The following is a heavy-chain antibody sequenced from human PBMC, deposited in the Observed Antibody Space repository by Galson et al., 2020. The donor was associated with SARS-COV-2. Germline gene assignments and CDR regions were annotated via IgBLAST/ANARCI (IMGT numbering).Heavy chain of an antibody. CDR3: ARDLTVVRGVIIRNAVFDY. CDR2: IIPNLDTS. Sequence: KISCKAFGGTFNSYAISWVRQAPGQGLEWMGRIIPNLDTSNYAQKFQGRVTITADKSTSTAYMQLSSLTSDDSAVYYCARDLTVVRGVIIRNAVFDYWGQGTLVTVSS. J-gene: IGHJ4*02. CDR1: GGTFNSYA. D-gene: IGHD3-10*01. V-gene: IGHV1-69*04.